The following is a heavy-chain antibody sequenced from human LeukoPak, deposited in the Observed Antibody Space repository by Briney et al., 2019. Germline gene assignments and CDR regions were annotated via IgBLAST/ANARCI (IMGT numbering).Heavy chain of an antibody. V-gene: IGHV4-4*02. CDR3: ARLGITMVRGVVYDAFDI. J-gene: IGHJ3*02. CDR1: GGSISSSNW. Sequence: SGTLSLTCAVSGGSISSSNWWTWVRQPPGKGLEWIGEIYHSGGTNYNPSLKSRVTISVDTSKNQFSLKLSSVTAADTAVYYCARLGITMVRGVVYDAFDIWGQGTMVTVSS. D-gene: IGHD3-10*01. CDR2: IYHSGGT.